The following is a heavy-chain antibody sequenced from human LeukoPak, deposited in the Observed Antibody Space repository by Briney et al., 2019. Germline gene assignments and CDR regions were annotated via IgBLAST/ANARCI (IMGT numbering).Heavy chain of an antibody. V-gene: IGHV3-21*01. J-gene: IGHJ6*03. CDR3: ARGGFNMVRGAIIPSNSYYYYMDI. CDR1: GFTFSAYS. D-gene: IGHD3-10*01. Sequence: GGSLRLSCAASGFTFSAYSMNWVRQAPGKGLEWVSSITSGDYVYFADSLKGRSTISRDNAKSSLFLQMNSLRAEDTAVYYCARGGFNMVRGAIIPSNSYYYYMDIWGKGTTVTVSS. CDR2: ITSGDYV.